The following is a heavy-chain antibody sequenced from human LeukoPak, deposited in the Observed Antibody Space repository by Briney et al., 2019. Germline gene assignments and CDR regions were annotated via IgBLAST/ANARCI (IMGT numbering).Heavy chain of an antibody. Sequence: PSETLSLTCTVSGGSISSYYWSWIRQPPGKGLEWIGYIYYSGSTNYNPSLKSRVTISVDTSKNQFSLKLSSVTAADTAVYYCARLKLRYFDWLSNTDAFDIWGQGTMVTVPS. CDR3: ARLKLRYFDWLSNTDAFDI. V-gene: IGHV4-59*01. J-gene: IGHJ3*02. CDR2: IYYSGST. D-gene: IGHD3-9*01. CDR1: GGSISSYY.